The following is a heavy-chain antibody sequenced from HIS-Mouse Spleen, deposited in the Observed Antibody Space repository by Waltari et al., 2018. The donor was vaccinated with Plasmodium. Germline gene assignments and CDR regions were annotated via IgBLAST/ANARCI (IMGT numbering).Heavy chain of an antibody. CDR2: INHSGST. CDR3: ARYSSSSYYYGMDV. Sequence: WSWIRQPPGKGLEWIGEINHSGSTNYNPSLKSRVTISVDTSKNQFSLKLSSVTAADTAVYYCARYSSSSYYYGMDVWGQGTTVTVSS. D-gene: IGHD6-6*01. V-gene: IGHV4-34*01. J-gene: IGHJ6*02.